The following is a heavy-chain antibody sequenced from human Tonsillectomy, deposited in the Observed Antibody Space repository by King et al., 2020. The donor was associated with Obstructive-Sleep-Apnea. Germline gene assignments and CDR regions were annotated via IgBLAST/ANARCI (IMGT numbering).Heavy chain of an antibody. CDR3: AREPMVTAILDY. D-gene: IGHD2-21*02. J-gene: IGHJ4*02. CDR1: GGSISSSSYY. CDR2: IYYSGST. V-gene: IGHV4-39*07. Sequence: QLQESGPGLVKPSETLSLTCTVSGGSISSSSYYWGWIRQPPGKGLEWIGSIYYSGSTYYNPSLKSRVTISVDTSKNQFSLKLSSVTAADTAVYYCAREPMVTAILDYWGQGTLVTVSS.